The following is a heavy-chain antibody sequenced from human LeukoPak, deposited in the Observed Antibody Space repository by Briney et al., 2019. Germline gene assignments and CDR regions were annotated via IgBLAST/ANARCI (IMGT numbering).Heavy chain of an antibody. J-gene: IGHJ4*02. CDR3: ARGRDSSGYYYLVLVYFDY. V-gene: IGHV4-34*01. D-gene: IGHD3-22*01. CDR2: INHSGST. CDR1: GGSFSGYY. Sequence: SSETLSLTCAVYGGSFSGYYWSWIRQPPGKGLEWIGEINHSGSTNYNPSLKSRVTISVDTSKNQFSLKLSSVTAADTAVYYCARGRDSSGYYYLVLVYFDYWGQGTLVTVSS.